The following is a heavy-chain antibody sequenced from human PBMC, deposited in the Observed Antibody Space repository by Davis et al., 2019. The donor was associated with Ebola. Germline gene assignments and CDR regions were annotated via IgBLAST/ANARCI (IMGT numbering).Heavy chain of an antibody. Sequence: PSETLSLTCTVSGGSISSYYWSWIRQPPGKGLEWIGYIYYSGSTNYNPSLKSRVTISVDTSKNQFSLKLSSVTAADTAVYYCARQPYYPEWFDPWGQGTLVTVSS. CDR3: ARQPYYPEWFDP. J-gene: IGHJ5*02. V-gene: IGHV4-59*08. CDR1: GGSISSYY. D-gene: IGHD3-10*01. CDR2: IYYSGST.